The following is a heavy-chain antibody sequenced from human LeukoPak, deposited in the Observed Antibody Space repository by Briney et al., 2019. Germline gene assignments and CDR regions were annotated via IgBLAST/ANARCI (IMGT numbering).Heavy chain of an antibody. J-gene: IGHJ4*02. Sequence: EASVKVSCKASGYTFTSYGISWVRQAPGQGPEWMGWISAYNGNTNYAQKLQGRITMTTDTSTSTVYMELSSLRSEDTAVYYCARGRITMVRGVTPLDYWGQGTLVTVSS. D-gene: IGHD3-10*01. CDR2: ISAYNGNT. CDR3: ARGRITMVRGVTPLDY. V-gene: IGHV1-18*01. CDR1: GYTFTSYG.